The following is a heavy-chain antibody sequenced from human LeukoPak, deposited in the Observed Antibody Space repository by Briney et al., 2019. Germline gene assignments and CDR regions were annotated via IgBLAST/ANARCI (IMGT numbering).Heavy chain of an antibody. CDR2: ISAYNGNT. CDR3: ARSGSWRFLEWLQEPHHFDP. J-gene: IGHJ5*02. Sequence: GASVKVSCKASGYTFTSYGISWVRQAPGQGLEWMGWISAYNGNTNYAQKLQGRVTMTTDTSTSTAYMELRSLRSDDTAVYYCARSGSWRFLEWLQEPHHFDPWGQGTLVTVSS. D-gene: IGHD3-3*01. CDR1: GYTFTSYG. V-gene: IGHV1-18*01.